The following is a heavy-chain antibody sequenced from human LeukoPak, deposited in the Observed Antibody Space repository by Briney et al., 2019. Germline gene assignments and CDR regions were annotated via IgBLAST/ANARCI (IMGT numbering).Heavy chain of an antibody. CDR3: ARIDGSGTYWDY. V-gene: IGHV3-48*03. CDR2: ISTSGTSI. CDR1: GFTFSSYE. Sequence: GGSLRLSCAASGFTFSSYEMNWVRQAPGKGLEWVSYISTSGTSIYYTDSVKGRFTISRDNAKNSLYLQMNSLRAEDTAVYCCARIDGSGTYWDYWGQGTLVTVSS. J-gene: IGHJ4*02. D-gene: IGHD3-10*01.